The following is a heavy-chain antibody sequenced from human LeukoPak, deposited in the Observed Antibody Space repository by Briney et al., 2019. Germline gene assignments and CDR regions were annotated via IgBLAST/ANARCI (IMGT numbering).Heavy chain of an antibody. CDR2: ISYDGSNK. J-gene: IGHJ4*02. V-gene: IGHV3-30*03. CDR3: VADYDSSGYYY. Sequence: GGSLRLSCAASGFTFSSYGMHWVRQAPGKGLEWVAVISYDGSNKYYADSVKGRFTISRDNSKNTLYLQMNSLRAEDTAVYYCVADYDSSGYYYWGRGTLVTVSS. D-gene: IGHD3-22*01. CDR1: GFTFSSYG.